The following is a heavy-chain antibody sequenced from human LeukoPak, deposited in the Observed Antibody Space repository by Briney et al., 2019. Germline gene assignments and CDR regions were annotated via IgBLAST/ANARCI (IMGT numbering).Heavy chain of an antibody. CDR2: ISGSGTST. CDR3: AKTRLLWFGELLDIDY. D-gene: IGHD3-10*01. J-gene: IGHJ4*02. Sequence: GGSLRLSCAASGFTFSSYAMSWVRQAPGMGLEWVSGISGSGTSTYYADSVKGRFTISRDNSKNRLFLQMNSLRAEDTAVYYCAKTRLLWFGELLDIDYWGQGTLVTVSS. V-gene: IGHV3-23*01. CDR1: GFTFSSYA.